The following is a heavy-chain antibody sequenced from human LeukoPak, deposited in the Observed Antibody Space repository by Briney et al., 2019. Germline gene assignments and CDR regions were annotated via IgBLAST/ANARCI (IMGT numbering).Heavy chain of an antibody. Sequence: PSETLSLTCTVSGGSFSSGSYYWSWIRQPPGKGLEWIGYIYYSGSTNYNPSLKSRVTISVDTSKNQFSLKLSSVTAADTAVYYCARLEPYYDFWSGPQFDAFDIWGQGTMVTVSS. V-gene: IGHV4-61*01. CDR1: GGSFSSGSYY. CDR3: ARLEPYYDFWSGPQFDAFDI. J-gene: IGHJ3*02. CDR2: IYYSGST. D-gene: IGHD3-3*01.